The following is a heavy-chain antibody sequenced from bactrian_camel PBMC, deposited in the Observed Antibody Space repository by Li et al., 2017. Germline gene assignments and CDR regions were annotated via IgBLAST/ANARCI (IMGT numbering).Heavy chain of an antibody. CDR1: AKFYSSNC. V-gene: IGHV3S53*01. Sequence: HVQLVESGGGLVQPGGSLRLSCTASAKFYSSNCLGWFRQAPGKERELVSTIGTDGSTTYAESVKDRFTISLDYAKGIVYLEMNSLKIEDTAEYYCAAARPAPGMDWICRDVTGGQGTQVTVS. CDR2: IGTDGST. D-gene: IGHD1*01. J-gene: IGHJ4*01.